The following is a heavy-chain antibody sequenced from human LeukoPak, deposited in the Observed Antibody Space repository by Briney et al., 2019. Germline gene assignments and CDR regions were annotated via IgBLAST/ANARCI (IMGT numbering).Heavy chain of an antibody. J-gene: IGHJ5*02. D-gene: IGHD3-16*01. Sequence: GGSLRLSCAASGFSFSSYAMNWVRQAPGKGLEWVSSISASGGTTFYADSVKGRFPISRDNSKNTVYLQMNSLRAEDTAIYYCAKGYYESGGWFDPWGQGTLVTVSS. CDR1: GFSFSSYA. CDR3: AKGYYESGGWFDP. CDR2: ISASGGTT. V-gene: IGHV3-23*01.